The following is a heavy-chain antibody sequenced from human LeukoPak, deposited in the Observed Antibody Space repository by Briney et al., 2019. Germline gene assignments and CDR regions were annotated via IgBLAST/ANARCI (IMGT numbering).Heavy chain of an antibody. Sequence: GGSLRLSCAASGFTFSTYWMHWVRQAPGKGLLWVSRINGDGSVTVYADSVKGRFTISRDDAKNTLYLQLNSLRAEDTAVYFCARGGSDTAMAHDYWGQGTLVTVSS. CDR1: GFTFSTYW. V-gene: IGHV3-74*01. CDR3: ARGGSDTAMAHDY. CDR2: INGDGSVT. J-gene: IGHJ4*02. D-gene: IGHD5-18*01.